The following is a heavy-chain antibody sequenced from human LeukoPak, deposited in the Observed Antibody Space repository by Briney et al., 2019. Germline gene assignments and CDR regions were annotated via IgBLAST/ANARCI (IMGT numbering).Heavy chain of an antibody. CDR3: VRSPLEWLLYGDSYYFDY. Sequence: GGSLRLSCAASGFTFDDYGMSWVRQAPGKGLEWVSGINWNGGSTGYADSVKGRFTISRDNAKNSLYLQMNSLRAEDTALYYCVRSPLEWLLYGDSYYFDYWGQGTLVTVSS. CDR2: INWNGGST. J-gene: IGHJ4*02. D-gene: IGHD3-3*01. V-gene: IGHV3-20*04. CDR1: GFTFDDYG.